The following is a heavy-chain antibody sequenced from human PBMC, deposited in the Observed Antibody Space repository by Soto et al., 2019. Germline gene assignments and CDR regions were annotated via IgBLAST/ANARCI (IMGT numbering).Heavy chain of an antibody. Sequence: QVQLVQSGAEVKKPGSSVKVSCKASGGTFNNYAISWVRQAPGRGLEWMGGIIPIFGTTNYAQKFQGRLSITADESTTTAYMELISLRFEDTAVYYCAIHYVTSGYYHYYFDFWGQGTLVTVSS. V-gene: IGHV1-69*12. CDR2: IIPIFGTT. CDR3: AIHYVTSGYYHYYFDF. J-gene: IGHJ4*02. D-gene: IGHD3-22*01. CDR1: GGTFNNYA.